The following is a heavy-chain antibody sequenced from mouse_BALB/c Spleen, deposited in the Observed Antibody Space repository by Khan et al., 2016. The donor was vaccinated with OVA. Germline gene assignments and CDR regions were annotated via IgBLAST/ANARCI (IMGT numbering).Heavy chain of an antibody. V-gene: IGHV5-15*02. CDR1: GFTFSDYG. J-gene: IGHJ4*01. CDR3: ARSWAMDY. Sequence: EVQLVESGGGLVQPGGSRKLSCAASGFTFSDYGMAWVRQAPGKGPEWVAFISNLAYSIYYADTVTGRFTLSRENAKNTLYLDMSSLRSEDTAMYYCARSWAMDYWGQGTTVTVSS. CDR2: ISNLAYSI.